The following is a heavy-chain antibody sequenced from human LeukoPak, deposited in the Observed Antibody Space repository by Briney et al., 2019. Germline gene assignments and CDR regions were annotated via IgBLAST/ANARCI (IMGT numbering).Heavy chain of an antibody. V-gene: IGHV3-7*01. J-gene: IGHJ4*02. CDR3: VNFFGGEYPDS. Sequence: PGGSLRLSCAASGFTFSRYWMSWVRQAPGKGLEWVANIREDGSEKYYVDSEKGRFTISRDNAKNSLYLQMNSLRGEDTAVYYCVNFFGGEYPDSWGQGTQVAVSS. D-gene: IGHD3-10*01. CDR1: GFTFSRYW. CDR2: IREDGSEK.